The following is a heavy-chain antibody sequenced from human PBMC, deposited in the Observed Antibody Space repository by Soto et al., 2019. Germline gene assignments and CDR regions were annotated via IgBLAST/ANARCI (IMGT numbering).Heavy chain of an antibody. Sequence: SETLSLTCTVAGDSIRRYYWSWIRQPPGKGLELIGYIYYSGSTRYNPSLKRRVTISVDMSKNQFSLKLSSVIAADTAVYYCARAYGGFDNGLDVWGQGTAVTVSS. CDR1: GDSIRRYY. V-gene: IGHV4-59*01. CDR3: ARAYGGFDNGLDV. CDR2: IYYSGST. J-gene: IGHJ6*02. D-gene: IGHD5-12*01.